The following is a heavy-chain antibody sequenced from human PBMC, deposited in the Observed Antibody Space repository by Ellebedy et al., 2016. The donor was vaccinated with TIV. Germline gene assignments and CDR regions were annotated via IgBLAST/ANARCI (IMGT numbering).Heavy chain of an antibody. Sequence: GESLKISCAASGFTFSNYWMTWVRQAPGKGLEWVANIKQDGSEKNYVDSVKGRFTISRDNAKNSVYLQMSSLRAEDTAVYYCTRDPSGSGKIPWGQGTMVTVSS. CDR2: IKQDGSEK. CDR3: TRDPSGSGKIP. CDR1: GFTFSNYW. V-gene: IGHV3-7*03. D-gene: IGHD2-15*01. J-gene: IGHJ3*01.